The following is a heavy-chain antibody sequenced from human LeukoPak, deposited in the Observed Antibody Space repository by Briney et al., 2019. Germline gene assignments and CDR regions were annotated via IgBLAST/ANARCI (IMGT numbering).Heavy chain of an antibody. CDR2: IRYDGSNK. CDR1: GFTFSSYG. Sequence: QSGGSLRLSCAASGFTFSSYGMNWVRQAPGKGLEWVAFIRYDGSNKYYADSVKGRFTISRDNSKNTLYLQMNSLRVEDTAVYYCANLLRYFDWIGGFDIWGQGTMVTVSS. D-gene: IGHD3-9*01. V-gene: IGHV3-30*02. J-gene: IGHJ3*02. CDR3: ANLLRYFDWIGGFDI.